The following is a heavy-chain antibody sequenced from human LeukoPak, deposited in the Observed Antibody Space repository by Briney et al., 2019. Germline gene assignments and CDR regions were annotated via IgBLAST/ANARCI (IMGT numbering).Heavy chain of an antibody. D-gene: IGHD3-22*01. V-gene: IGHV1-18*01. J-gene: IGHJ4*02. CDR2: ISAYNGNT. CDR1: GYTFTSYG. Sequence: ASVRVSCKASGYTFTSYGISWVRQAPGQGLEWMGWISAYNGNTNYAQKLQGRVTMTTDTSTSTAYMELRSLRSDDTAVYYCAREGDYYGSSGYYPADYWGQGTLVTVSS. CDR3: AREGDYYGSSGYYPADY.